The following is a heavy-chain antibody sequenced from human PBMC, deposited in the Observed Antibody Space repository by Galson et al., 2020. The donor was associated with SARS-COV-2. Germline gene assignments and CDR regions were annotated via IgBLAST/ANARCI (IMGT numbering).Heavy chain of an antibody. CDR2: TYYRSKWYN. V-gene: IGHV6-1*01. J-gene: IGHJ6*02. Sequence: SQTLSLTCAISGDSVSSNSAAWNWIRQSPSRGLEWLGRTYYRSKWYNDYAVSVKSRITINPDTSKNQFSLQLNSVTPEDTAVYYCARVAKWLPRIGNYYYGMDVWGQGTTVTVSS. CDR1: GDSVSSNSAA. D-gene: IGHD6-19*01. CDR3: ARVAKWLPRIGNYYYGMDV.